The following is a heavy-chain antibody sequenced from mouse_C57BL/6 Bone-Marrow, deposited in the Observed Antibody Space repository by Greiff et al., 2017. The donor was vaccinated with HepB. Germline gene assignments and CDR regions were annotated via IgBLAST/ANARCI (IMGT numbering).Heavy chain of an antibody. J-gene: IGHJ1*03. V-gene: IGHV14-4*01. CDR1: GFNIKDDY. Sequence: EVQLQQPGAELVRPGASVKLSCTASGFNIKDDYMHWVKQRPEQGLEWIGWIDPENGDTEYASKFQGKATITADTSSNTAYLQLSSLTSEDTAVYYCTTSLFDVWGTGTTVTVSS. CDR3: TTSLFDV. CDR2: IDPENGDT. D-gene: IGHD6-2*01.